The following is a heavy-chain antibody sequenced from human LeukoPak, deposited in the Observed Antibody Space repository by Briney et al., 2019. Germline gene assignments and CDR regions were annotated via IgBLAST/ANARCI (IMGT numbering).Heavy chain of an antibody. V-gene: IGHV1-8*01. J-gene: IGHJ4*02. CDR1: GYTFTICD. CDR3: ARGFSDYDGTDYAFSYY. CDR2: MNPKSGAT. D-gene: IGHD3-22*01. Sequence: ASVKVSCKTSGYTFTICDINWVRQATGRGLEWMGWMNPKSGATGYAQKFQGRVTMTRDTSISTAYMELSSLTSDDTAVYYCARGFSDYDGTDYAFSYYWGQGTLVTVSS.